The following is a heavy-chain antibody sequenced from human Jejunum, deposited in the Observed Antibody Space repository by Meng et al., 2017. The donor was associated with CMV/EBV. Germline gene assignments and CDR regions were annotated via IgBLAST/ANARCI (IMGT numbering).Heavy chain of an antibody. CDR2: ISDGGTYT. Sequence: GFVFSSYNMNWGRQAPGKGLQWVSSISDGGTYTFYADSVKGRFTISRDNTKESLFLQMNNMRAEDTAVYYCARDRSYVAATRNALDSWGQGTLVTVSS. CDR1: GFVFSSYN. V-gene: IGHV3-21*01. D-gene: IGHD1-1*01. J-gene: IGHJ4*02. CDR3: ARDRSYVAATRNALDS.